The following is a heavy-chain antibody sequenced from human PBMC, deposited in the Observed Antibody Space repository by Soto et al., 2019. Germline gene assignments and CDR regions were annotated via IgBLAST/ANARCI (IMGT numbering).Heavy chain of an antibody. CDR2: TYYTADS. Sequence: PSESPSVTWTLAGISIRSYFCSWVRQPPGRGLEWIGYTYYTADSKYNPSLDGRATLSSNPSKKQFSLMLNPLTAAYTTFSCCMGSKNRGVSFDYCREGALVTVSS. V-gene: IGHV4-59*01. CDR1: GISIRSYF. CDR3: MGSKNRGVSFDY. D-gene: IGHD2-15*01. J-gene: IGHJ4*02.